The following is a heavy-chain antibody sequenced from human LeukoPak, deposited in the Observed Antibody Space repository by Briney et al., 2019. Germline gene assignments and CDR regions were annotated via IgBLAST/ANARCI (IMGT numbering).Heavy chain of an antibody. V-gene: IGHV3-30*18. J-gene: IGHJ4*02. CDR1: GFTFSSYG. Sequence: PGGSPRLSCAASGFTFSSYGIHWVRQAPGKGLEWLSVISYDGNNKFYADSVKGRFTISRDNSKNTLYLQMNSLRAEDTAVYYCAKSVASDAYWGQGTLVTVAS. CDR3: AKSVASDAY. D-gene: IGHD5-12*01. CDR2: ISYDGNNK.